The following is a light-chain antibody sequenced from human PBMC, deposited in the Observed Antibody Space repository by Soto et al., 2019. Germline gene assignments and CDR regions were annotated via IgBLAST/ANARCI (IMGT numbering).Light chain of an antibody. CDR1: QSVDRA. V-gene: IGKV3-15*01. J-gene: IGKJ4*01. CDR2: GAS. Sequence: EIVMTQSPATLSVSPGETATLSCRASQSVDRAVAWYQHKPGQAPRLLIVGASFRATGVPGRFSGGGSGTEFTLTISSLQSEDFAVYYCQQYRHWPPLTFGGGTAVETK. CDR3: QQYRHWPPLT.